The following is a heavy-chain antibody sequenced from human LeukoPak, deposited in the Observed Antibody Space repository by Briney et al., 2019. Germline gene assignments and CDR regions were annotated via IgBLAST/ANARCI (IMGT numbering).Heavy chain of an antibody. CDR3: ARDHCSSTSCYLYFQH. V-gene: IGHV1-69*13. CDR1: GGTFSSYA. Sequence: SVKVSCKASGGTFSSYAISWVRQAPGQGLEWMGGIIPIFGTANYAQKFQGRVTITADESTSTACMELSSLRSEDTAVYYCARDHCSSTSCYLYFQHWGQGILVTVSS. J-gene: IGHJ1*01. CDR2: IIPIFGTA. D-gene: IGHD2-2*01.